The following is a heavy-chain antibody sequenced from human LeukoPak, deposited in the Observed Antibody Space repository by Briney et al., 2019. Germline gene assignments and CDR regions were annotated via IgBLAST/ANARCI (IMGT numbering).Heavy chain of an antibody. V-gene: IGHV1-8*01. CDR1: GYTFTSYD. CDR3: ARVDPPRYSDGLPSDY. D-gene: IGHD3-9*01. Sequence: ASVKVSCKASGYTFTSYDINWVRQATGQGLEWMGWMNPNSGNTGYAQKFQGRVTMTRNTSISTAYMELSSLRSEDTAVYYCARVDPPRYSDGLPSDYCGQRPLVTVSS. J-gene: IGHJ4*02. CDR2: MNPNSGNT.